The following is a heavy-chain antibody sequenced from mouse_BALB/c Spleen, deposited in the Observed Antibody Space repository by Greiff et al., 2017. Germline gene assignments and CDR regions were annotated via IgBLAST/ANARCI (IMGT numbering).Heavy chain of an antibody. J-gene: IGHJ2*01. CDR1: GYTFTDYA. CDR3: ARNYYGSGYFDY. D-gene: IGHD1-1*01. V-gene: IGHV1S137*01. CDR2: ISTYYGDA. Sequence: QLQQSGAELVRPGVSVKISCKGSGYTFTDYAMHWVKQSHAKSLEWIGVISTYYGDASYNQKFKGKATMTVDKSSSTAYMELARLTSEDSAIYYCARNYYGSGYFDYWGQGTTLTVSS.